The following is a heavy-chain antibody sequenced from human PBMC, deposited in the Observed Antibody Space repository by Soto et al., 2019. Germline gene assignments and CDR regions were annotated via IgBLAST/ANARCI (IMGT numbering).Heavy chain of an antibody. CDR1: GYSFTIYW. J-gene: IGHJ4*02. CDR3: ATTPKHSYGSDFDY. V-gene: IGHV5-10-1*01. D-gene: IGHD5-18*01. Sequence: PVESLKLSCKVSGYSFTIYWISWVRHMPGKGLEWMGRIDPSDSYTNYSPSFQGHVTISADKSISTAYLQWSSLKASDTAMYYCATTPKHSYGSDFDYWGQGTLVTVSS. CDR2: IDPSDSYT.